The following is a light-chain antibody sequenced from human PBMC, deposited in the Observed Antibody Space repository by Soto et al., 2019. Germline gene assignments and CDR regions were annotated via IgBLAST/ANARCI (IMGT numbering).Light chain of an antibody. Sequence: QSALAQPASVSGSPGQSITISCTGTSSDVGGYNYVSWYQQHPGNAPRLMIYEVNNRPSGVPNRFSGSKSGNTASLTISGLQAEDEADYYCSSKTSSRTPFVFGTG. CDR1: SSDVGGYNY. V-gene: IGLV2-14*01. CDR2: EVN. CDR3: SSKTSSRTPFV. J-gene: IGLJ1*01.